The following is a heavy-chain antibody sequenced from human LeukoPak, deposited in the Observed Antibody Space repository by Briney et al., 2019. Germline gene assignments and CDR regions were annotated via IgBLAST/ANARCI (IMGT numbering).Heavy chain of an antibody. CDR3: AQLGHGGYYSYMGV. J-gene: IGHJ6*03. V-gene: IGHV3-23*01. Sequence: GGSLRLSCAVSGFTFANYAMTWVRPAPGKGLESVSSIITDGTPYYAHSVKGRFTLSRDNSKNTLYLQMSSLRAEDTAVYYCAQLGHGGYYSYMGVWGKGTTVTVSS. D-gene: IGHD3-16*01. CDR1: GFTFANYA. CDR2: IITDGTP.